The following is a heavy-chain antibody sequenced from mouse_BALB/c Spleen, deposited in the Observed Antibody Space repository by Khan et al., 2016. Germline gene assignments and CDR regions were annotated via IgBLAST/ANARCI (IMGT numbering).Heavy chain of an antibody. Sequence: EVQLQESGPGLVKPSQSLSLTCTVTGYSITSDYAWNWIRQFPGNKLEWMGYISYSGSTSYNPSLKSRIYITRDTSKNQFFLQLNSVTTEDTATYYCARRGARATDYWCQGTTLTVSS. D-gene: IGHD3-1*01. CDR2: ISYSGST. CDR3: ARRGARATDY. CDR1: GYSITSDYA. V-gene: IGHV3-2*02. J-gene: IGHJ2*01.